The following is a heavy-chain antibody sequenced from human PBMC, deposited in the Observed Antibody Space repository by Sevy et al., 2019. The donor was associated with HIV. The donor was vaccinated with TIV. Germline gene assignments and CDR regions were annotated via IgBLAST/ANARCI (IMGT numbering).Heavy chain of an antibody. CDR1: GFTFSKYS. CDR3: AREGCTKPHDY. Sequence: GGSLRLSCAASGFTFSKYSMSWVRQPPGKGLEWVSTLSFGCGEINYADSVKGRFTRSRDNSKSSVYRQMNNLRPEDTAVYYCAREGCTKPHDYWGQGTLVTVSS. V-gene: IGHV3-23*01. D-gene: IGHD2-8*01. J-gene: IGHJ4*02. CDR2: LSFGCGEI.